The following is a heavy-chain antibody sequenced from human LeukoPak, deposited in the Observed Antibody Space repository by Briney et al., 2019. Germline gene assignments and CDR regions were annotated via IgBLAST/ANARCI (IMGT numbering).Heavy chain of an antibody. CDR2: ISYDGSNK. D-gene: IGHD1-14*01. Sequence: GSLRLSCAASGFTFSSYAMHWVRQAPGKGLEWVAVISYDGSNKYYADSVKGRFTISRDNSKNTLYLQMNSLRAEDTAVYYCARGRSTGFDYWGQGTLVTVSS. V-gene: IGHV3-30-3*01. CDR3: ARGRSTGFDY. CDR1: GFTFSSYA. J-gene: IGHJ4*02.